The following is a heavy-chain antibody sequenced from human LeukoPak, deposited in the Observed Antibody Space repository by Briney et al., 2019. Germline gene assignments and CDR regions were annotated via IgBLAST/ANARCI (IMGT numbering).Heavy chain of an antibody. J-gene: IGHJ4*02. CDR2: ISSSSSYI. CDR1: GFTFSSYS. Sequence: GGSLRLSCAASGFTFSSYSMNWVRQAPGKGLEWVSSISSSSSYIYYADSVKGRFTISRDNAKNSLYLQMNNLRAEGTAVYYCARRSVGGGFDYWGQGTLLTVSS. V-gene: IGHV3-21*01. D-gene: IGHD3-16*01. CDR3: ARRSVGGGFDY.